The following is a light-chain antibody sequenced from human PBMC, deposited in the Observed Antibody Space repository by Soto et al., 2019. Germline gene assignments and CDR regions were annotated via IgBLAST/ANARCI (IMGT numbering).Light chain of an antibody. CDR3: HQAGTFPFT. CDR1: QDIEKW. Sequence: DIQLTQSRSSVSASVGDTINITCRASQDIEKWLAWYQQKPGRAPKVLIYAASHLESGVPSRFSGSGSGTEFSLTISSLQTEDFATYFCHQAGTFPFTFGPGTKVDIK. CDR2: AAS. V-gene: IGKV1-12*01. J-gene: IGKJ3*01.